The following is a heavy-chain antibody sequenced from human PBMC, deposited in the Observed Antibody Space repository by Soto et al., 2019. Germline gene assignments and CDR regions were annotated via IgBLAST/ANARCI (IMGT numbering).Heavy chain of an antibody. CDR3: ASSIPGDC. CDR1: GGSFSGYY. J-gene: IGHJ4*02. Sequence: SETLSLTCAVYGGSFSGYYWSWIGQPPGKGLEWIGEINHSGSTNYNPSLKSRVTISVDTSKNQFSLKLSSVTAADTAVYYCASSIPGDCWGQGTLVTVXS. V-gene: IGHV4-34*01. CDR2: INHSGST.